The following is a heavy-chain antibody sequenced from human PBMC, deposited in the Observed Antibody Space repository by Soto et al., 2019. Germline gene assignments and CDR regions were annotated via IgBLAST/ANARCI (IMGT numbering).Heavy chain of an antibody. Sequence: SVKVSCKASGYTFTGYYMHWVRQAPGQGLEWMGGIIPIFGTANYAQKFQGRVTITADESTSTAYMELSSLRSEDTAVYYCALTIYDSPVPITDYWGQGTLVTISS. CDR3: ALTIYDSPVPITDY. D-gene: IGHD3-3*01. J-gene: IGHJ4*02. CDR2: IIPIFGTA. CDR1: GYTFTGYY. V-gene: IGHV1-69*13.